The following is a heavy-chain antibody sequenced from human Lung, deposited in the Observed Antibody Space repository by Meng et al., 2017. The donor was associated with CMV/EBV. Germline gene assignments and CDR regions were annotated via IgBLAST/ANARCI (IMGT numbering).Heavy chain of an antibody. D-gene: IGHD2-2*02. CDR3: ARAGLGYCSVTSCYNDY. J-gene: IGHJ4*01. CDR1: GFTFSTSW. Sequence: RRSLRLSCAASGFTFSTSWMTCVRQAPGKGLEWVANIREDGSSKYYADPVKGRLTISRDNAKNSLFLQMSSLRAEDTAMYYCARAGLGYCSVTSCYNDYWG. V-gene: IGHV3-7*01. CDR2: IREDGSSK.